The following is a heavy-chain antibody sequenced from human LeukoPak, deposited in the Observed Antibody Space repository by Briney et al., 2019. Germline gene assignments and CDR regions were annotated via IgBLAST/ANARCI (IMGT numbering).Heavy chain of an antibody. CDR2: ISSSSSYI. D-gene: IGHD6-19*01. CDR1: GFTINNYS. Sequence: GGSLRLSCAAPGFTINNYSMAWVRQAPGKGLEWVSSISSSSSYIYYADSVKGRFTISRDNAKNSLYLQMNSLRAEDTAVYYCARGCDSSGWYDYYSMDVWGKGTTVTVSS. J-gene: IGHJ6*03. V-gene: IGHV3-21*01. CDR3: ARGCDSSGWYDYYSMDV.